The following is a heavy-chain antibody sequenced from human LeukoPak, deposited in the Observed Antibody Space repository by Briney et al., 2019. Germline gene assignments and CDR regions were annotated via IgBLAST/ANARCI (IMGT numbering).Heavy chain of an antibody. J-gene: IGHJ4*02. CDR3: ARLWAAAAFGY. CDR1: GGSISSSSYY. Sequence: SETLSLTCTVSGGSISSSSYYWGWIRQPPGKGLEWIGSIYYSGSTYYNPSLKSRVTISVDTSKNQFSLKLSSVTAADTAVYYCARLWAAAAFGYWGQGTLVTVSS. CDR2: IYYSGST. D-gene: IGHD6-13*01. V-gene: IGHV4-39*01.